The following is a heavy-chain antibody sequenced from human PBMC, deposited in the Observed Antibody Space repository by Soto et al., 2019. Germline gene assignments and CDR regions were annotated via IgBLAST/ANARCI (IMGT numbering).Heavy chain of an antibody. D-gene: IGHD3-9*01. CDR1: GYTLTELS. V-gene: IGHV1-24*01. Sequence: VASVKVSCKVSGYTLTELSMHWVRPAPGKGLEWMGGLDPEDGETIYAQKFQGRVSMTEDTSTDTAYMELSSQRSEDTAVYYCAASYYDISTGALFDFWGQGTLVTVSS. CDR3: AASYYDISTGALFDF. J-gene: IGHJ4*02. CDR2: LDPEDGET.